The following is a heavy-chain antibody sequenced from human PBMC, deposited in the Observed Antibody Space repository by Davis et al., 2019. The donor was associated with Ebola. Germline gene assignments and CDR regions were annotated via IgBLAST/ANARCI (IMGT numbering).Heavy chain of an antibody. CDR2: ISSSSYTI. CDR1: GFTFSRYS. V-gene: IGHV3-48*01. J-gene: IGHJ6*04. Sequence: GESLKISCAASGFTFSRYSMNWVRQTPGKGLEWVSYISSSSYTIYYAESVKGRFTISRDNAKNSLYLQMNSLRAEDTAVYYCARSGLSFGVVKYHYGMDVWGKGTTVTVSS. CDR3: ARSGLSFGVVKYHYGMDV. D-gene: IGHD3-3*01.